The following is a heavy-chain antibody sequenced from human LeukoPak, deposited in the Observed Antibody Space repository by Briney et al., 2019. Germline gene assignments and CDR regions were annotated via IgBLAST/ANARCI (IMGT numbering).Heavy chain of an antibody. Sequence: GASVKVSCKASGGTFSSYTISWVRQAPGQGLEWMGRIIPILGIANYAQRFQGRVTITADKSTSTAYMELSSLRSEDTAVYYCARVTQTAMVTNYYYYMDVWGKGTTVTASS. CDR2: IIPILGIA. V-gene: IGHV1-69*02. CDR1: GGTFSSYT. J-gene: IGHJ6*03. CDR3: ARVTQTAMVTNYYYYMDV. D-gene: IGHD5-18*01.